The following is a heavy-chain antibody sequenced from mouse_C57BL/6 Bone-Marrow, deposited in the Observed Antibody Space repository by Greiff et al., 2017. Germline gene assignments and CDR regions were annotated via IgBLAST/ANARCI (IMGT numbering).Heavy chain of an antibody. V-gene: IGHV1-22*01. CDR3: ARKYYVISFLCAY. J-gene: IGHJ3*01. D-gene: IGHD1-1*01. Sequence: VQLKESGPELVKPGASVKMSCKASGYTFTDYNMHWVKQSHGKSLEWIGYINPNNGGTSYNQKFKGKATLTVNKSASTAYMERRSLTSEDSAVYYCARKYYVISFLCAYWGQGTLVTVSA. CDR2: INPNNGGT. CDR1: GYTFTDYN.